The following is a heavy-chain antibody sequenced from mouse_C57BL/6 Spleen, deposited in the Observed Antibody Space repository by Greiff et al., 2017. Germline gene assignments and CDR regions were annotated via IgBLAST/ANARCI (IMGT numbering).Heavy chain of an antibody. Sequence: QVQLQQSGPELVKPGASVKISCKASGYAFSSSWMNWVKQRPGKGLEWIGRIYPGDGDTNYNGKFKGKATLTADKSSSTAYMQLSSLTSEDSAVYCCARSTYYDYEVDYWYFDFWGTGTTVTVSS. D-gene: IGHD2-4*01. V-gene: IGHV1-82*01. CDR3: ARSTYYDYEVDYWYFDF. CDR1: GYAFSSSW. J-gene: IGHJ1*03. CDR2: IYPGDGDT.